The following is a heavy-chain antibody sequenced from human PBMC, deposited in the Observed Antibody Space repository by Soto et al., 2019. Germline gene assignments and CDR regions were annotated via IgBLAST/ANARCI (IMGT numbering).Heavy chain of an antibody. J-gene: IGHJ5*02. V-gene: IGHV4-4*02. CDR1: SDSVSSSNW. D-gene: IGHD2-15*01. Sequence: QVQLQESGPGLVKPSGTLSLTCAVSSDSVSSSNWWSWVRQPPGKGLEWIGEVCPTGSTNYNPSLMSRVTISVDKSKNPFSLHLSSVTAADTAIYYCARRPTAELPSNWFDPWGQGTLVTVSS. CDR2: VCPTGST. CDR3: ARRPTAELPSNWFDP.